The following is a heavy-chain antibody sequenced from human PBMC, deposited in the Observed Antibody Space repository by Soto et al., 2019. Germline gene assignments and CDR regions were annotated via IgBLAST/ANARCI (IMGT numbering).Heavy chain of an antibody. CDR3: VRYCSTTLCNGVATRTFDY. Sequence: GGSLRLSCSASGFTFSTYAMHWVRQAPGKGLEWVANIKQDGSEKYYVDSVKGRFTISRDNTRNSLYLQMNSLRDEDTALYYCVRYCSTTLCNGVATRTFDYWGQGTLVTVSS. V-gene: IGHV3-7*01. CDR2: IKQDGSEK. D-gene: IGHD2-2*01. J-gene: IGHJ4*02. CDR1: GFTFSTYA.